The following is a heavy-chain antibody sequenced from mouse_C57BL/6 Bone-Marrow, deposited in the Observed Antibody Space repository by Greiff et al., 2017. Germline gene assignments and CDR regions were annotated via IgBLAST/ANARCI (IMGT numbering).Heavy chain of an antibody. D-gene: IGHD1-1*01. J-gene: IGHJ1*03. Sequence: EVMLVESGGGLVKPGGSLKLSCAASGFTFSDYGMHWVRQAPEKGLEWVAYISSGSSTIYYADTVKGRFTISRDNAKNTLFLQMTSLRSEDTAMYYCARGYRSSGVYWDFDVWGTGTTVTVSS. CDR3: ARGYRSSGVYWDFDV. CDR1: GFTFSDYG. V-gene: IGHV5-17*01. CDR2: ISSGSSTI.